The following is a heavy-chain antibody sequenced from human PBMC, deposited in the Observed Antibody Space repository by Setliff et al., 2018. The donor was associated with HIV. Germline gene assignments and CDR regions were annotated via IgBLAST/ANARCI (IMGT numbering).Heavy chain of an antibody. Sequence: ASVKVSCKASGYTFTSYGISWVRQAPGQGLEWMGWISTYNGNTNYAQKVQGRVTMTTDTTTSTAYMELRSLRSDDTAVYYCARDAPAEYYDFWSGYILWDVWGKGTTVTVSS. V-gene: IGHV1-18*01. CDR1: GYTFTSYG. J-gene: IGHJ6*04. CDR2: ISTYNGNT. CDR3: ARDAPAEYYDFWSGYILWDV. D-gene: IGHD3-3*01.